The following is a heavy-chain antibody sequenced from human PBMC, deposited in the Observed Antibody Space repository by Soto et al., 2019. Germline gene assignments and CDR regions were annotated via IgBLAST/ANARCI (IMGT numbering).Heavy chain of an antibody. CDR2: IYPGDSDT. D-gene: IGHD3-3*01. J-gene: IGHJ6*02. CDR3: ARQIRNYDSWSNKYYYYGLDV. V-gene: IGHV5-51*01. Sequence: PGDSLKISCKGSEYSFSTYWIAWVRQMPGKGLEWMGIIYPGDSDTRYSPSFQGQVTISADKSISTAHLQWSSLKASDTAMYYCARQIRNYDSWSNKYYYYGLDVWGQGTTVTVSS. CDR1: EYSFSTYW.